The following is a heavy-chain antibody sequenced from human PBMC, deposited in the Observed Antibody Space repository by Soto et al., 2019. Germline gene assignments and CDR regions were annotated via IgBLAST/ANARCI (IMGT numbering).Heavy chain of an antibody. Sequence: TGGSLRLSCSASGFTFSSYGMHWVRQAPGKGLEWVAVISYDGSNKYYADSVKGRFTISRDNSKNTLYLQMNSLRAEDTAVYYCAKDMDTAMVSSFDYWGQGTLVTVSS. D-gene: IGHD5-18*01. CDR3: AKDMDTAMVSSFDY. CDR1: GFTFSSYG. CDR2: ISYDGSNK. J-gene: IGHJ4*01. V-gene: IGHV3-30*18.